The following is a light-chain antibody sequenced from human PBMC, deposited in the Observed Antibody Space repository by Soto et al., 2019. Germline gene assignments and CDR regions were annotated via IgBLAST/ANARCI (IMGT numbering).Light chain of an antibody. CDR2: GAL. V-gene: IGKV3-15*01. CDR1: QSVSGN. Sequence: EMVMTQSPATLSVPPGERATLYCRASQSVSGNLDWYQQKPGQAPRLLPHGALTRATGIPARFSASGSGTDFTLTISSLQSEEFAVYYCQQYYNWPPAFGQGTKVDIK. CDR3: QQYYNWPPA. J-gene: IGKJ1*01.